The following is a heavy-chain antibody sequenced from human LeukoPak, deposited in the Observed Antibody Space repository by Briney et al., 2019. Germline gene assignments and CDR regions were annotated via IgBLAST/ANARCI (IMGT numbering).Heavy chain of an antibody. Sequence: TSGGSLRLSCAASGFTFSSYSMNWVRQAPGKGLEWVSSISSSSSYIYYADSVKGRFTISRDNAKNSLYLQMNSLRAEDTAVYYCARVPTSGGSCYAGDCYSFSDYWGQGTLVTVSS. J-gene: IGHJ4*02. D-gene: IGHD2-15*01. CDR1: GFTFSSYS. CDR3: ARVPTSGGSCYAGDCYSFSDY. CDR2: ISSSSSYI. V-gene: IGHV3-21*01.